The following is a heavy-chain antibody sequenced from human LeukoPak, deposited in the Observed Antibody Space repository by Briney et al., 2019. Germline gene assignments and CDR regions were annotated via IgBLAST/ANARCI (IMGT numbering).Heavy chain of an antibody. D-gene: IGHD2-2*01. Sequence: GASVKVSCKASGYTFTGYYMHWVRQAPGQGLEWMGWINPNSGGTNYAQKFQGRVTMTRDTSISTAYMELSRLRSDDTAVYYCATYCSSTSCYRGRAFDIWGQGTMVTVSS. J-gene: IGHJ3*02. CDR1: GYTFTGYY. V-gene: IGHV1-2*02. CDR2: INPNSGGT. CDR3: ATYCSSTSCYRGRAFDI.